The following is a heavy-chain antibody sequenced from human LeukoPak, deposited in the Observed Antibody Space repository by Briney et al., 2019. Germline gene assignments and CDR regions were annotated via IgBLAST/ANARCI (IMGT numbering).Heavy chain of an antibody. J-gene: IGHJ4*02. CDR2: ISGDGRNT. Sequence: PGGSLRLSCTASGFTFSNYWMHWVRQAPGKGLMWVSRISGDGRNTHYADSVKGRFTITRDNAKNTLYMQMNNLRAEDTAVYYCVKGFHFDWWGQGTLVTVSS. CDR1: GFTFSNYW. V-gene: IGHV3-74*01. CDR3: VKGFHFDW.